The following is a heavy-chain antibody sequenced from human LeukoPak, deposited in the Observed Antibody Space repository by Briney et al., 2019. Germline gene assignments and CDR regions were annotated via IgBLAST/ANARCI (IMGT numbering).Heavy chain of an antibody. CDR2: ISSSSSTI. CDR1: GFTFSSYS. D-gene: IGHD3-22*01. CDR3: ARDAYYYDSSGYYPAEEGLDY. J-gene: IGHJ4*02. Sequence: GGSLRLSCAASGFTFSSYSMNWVRQAPGKGLEWVSYISSSSSTIYYADSVKGRFTISRDNAKNSLYLQMNSLRAEDTAVYYCARDAYYYDSSGYYPAEEGLDYWGQGTLVTVYS. V-gene: IGHV3-48*04.